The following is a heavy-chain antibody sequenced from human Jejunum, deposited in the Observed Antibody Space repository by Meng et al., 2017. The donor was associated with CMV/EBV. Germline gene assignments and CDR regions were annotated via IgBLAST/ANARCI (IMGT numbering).Heavy chain of an antibody. CDR2: ISHGGIT. CDR1: GGSLSPYC. V-gene: IGHV4-34*01. CDR3: GMERVN. J-gene: IGHJ4*02. D-gene: IGHD1-1*01. Sequence: QCAAGLLNSSSPPSVTCAGYGGSLSPYCWTWIRQIPWKGLERIGEISHGGITNYNPSLKSRVTLLIDTSKSQFSLKLSSVTAADTAVYYCGMERVNWGQGILVTVSS.